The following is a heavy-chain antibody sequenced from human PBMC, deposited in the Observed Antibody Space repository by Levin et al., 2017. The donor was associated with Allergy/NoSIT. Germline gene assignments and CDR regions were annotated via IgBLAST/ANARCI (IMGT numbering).Heavy chain of an antibody. CDR2: ISYDGSNK. D-gene: IGHD6-19*01. CDR3: ARDAYSGYSSGWNDY. Sequence: SCAASGFTFSSYAMHWVRQAPGKGLEWVAVISYDGSNKYYADSVKGRFTISRDNSKNTLYLQMNSLRAEDTAVYYCARDAYSGYSSGWNDYWGQGTLVTVSS. J-gene: IGHJ4*02. CDR1: GFTFSSYA. V-gene: IGHV3-30-3*01.